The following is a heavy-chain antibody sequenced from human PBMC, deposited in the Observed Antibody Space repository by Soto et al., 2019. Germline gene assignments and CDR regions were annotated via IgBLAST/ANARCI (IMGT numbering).Heavy chain of an antibody. D-gene: IGHD3-16*02. J-gene: IGHJ4*02. CDR2: LNPTTGNT. V-gene: IGHV1-8*01. CDR1: GYLFTSSD. CDR3: TIGRSMITFGGAIVIDY. Sequence: QVQLVQSGAEVKKPGASVKVSCKTSGYLFTSSDINWVRQATGQGLEGMGWLNPTTGNTGYAQKFQGRVSMTGNTSISTAYMGLSSLKSEDTAIYYCTIGRSMITFGGAIVIDYWGQGSLVTVSS.